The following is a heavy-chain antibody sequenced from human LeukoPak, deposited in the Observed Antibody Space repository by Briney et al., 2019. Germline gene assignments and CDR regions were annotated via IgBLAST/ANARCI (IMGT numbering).Heavy chain of an antibody. CDR3: TRVTTVLRYFDWLTYGDY. CDR2: IRSKAYGGTT. D-gene: IGHD3-9*01. J-gene: IGHJ4*02. Sequence: GGSLRLSCTASGFTFGDYAMSWVRQAPGKGLEWVGFIRSKAYGGTTEYAASVKGRFTISRDDSKSIAYLQMNSLKTEDTAVYYCTRVTTVLRYFDWLTYGDYWGQGTLVTVSS. V-gene: IGHV3-49*04. CDR1: GFTFGDYA.